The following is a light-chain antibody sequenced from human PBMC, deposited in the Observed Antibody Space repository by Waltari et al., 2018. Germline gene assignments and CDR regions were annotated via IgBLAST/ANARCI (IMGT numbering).Light chain of an antibody. V-gene: IGLV1-51*01. CDR3: GAWDSSLSAGL. CDR1: SSNIGRSY. CDR2: DNN. J-gene: IGLJ2*01. Sequence: QSVLTQPPSVSAVPGQKVTISCSGSSSNIGRSYVSWYQQVPGTAPKLLIYDNNKRPSGVSDRFSGSKSGTSASLAITGLQTGDEADYYCGAWDSSLSAGLFGGGTRLTVL.